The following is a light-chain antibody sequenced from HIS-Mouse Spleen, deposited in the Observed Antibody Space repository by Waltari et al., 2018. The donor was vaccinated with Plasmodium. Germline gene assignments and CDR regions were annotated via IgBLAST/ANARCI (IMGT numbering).Light chain of an antibody. CDR1: NIGRKS. Sequence: SYVLTQPPSVSVAPGQTARITCGGNNIGRKSVHWYQQRPGQAPVLVVYDDSGRPSGIPERFSGSNSGNTATLTISRVEAGDEADYYCQVWDSSSDHYVFGTGTKVTVL. J-gene: IGLJ1*01. CDR3: QVWDSSSDHYV. CDR2: DDS. V-gene: IGLV3-21*02.